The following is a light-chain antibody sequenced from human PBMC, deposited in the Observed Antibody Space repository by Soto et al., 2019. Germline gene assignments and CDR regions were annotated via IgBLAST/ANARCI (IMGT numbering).Light chain of an antibody. V-gene: IGLV3-21*02. CDR2: DDN. J-gene: IGLJ2*01. CDR1: NIEIKS. Sequence: SYELTQPPSVSVAPGQTARITCGGDNIEIKSVHWYRQKPGQAPFLVVYDDNDRPSGIPERFSGSNSGATASLTISSVEAGDEADYYCQVWHSLEGIFGGGTKVTVL. CDR3: QVWHSLEGI.